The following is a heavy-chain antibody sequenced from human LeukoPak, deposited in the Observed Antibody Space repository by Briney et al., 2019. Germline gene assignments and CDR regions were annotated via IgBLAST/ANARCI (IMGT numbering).Heavy chain of an antibody. Sequence: GGSLRLSCAASGFTFSSYAMSWVRQAPGKGLEWVSSISGSGSHTYYANSVKGRFTISRDNAKNTPYLQMNSLRAEDTAVYYCAKESGASYYGSGGDSWGQGTLVTVSS. J-gene: IGHJ4*02. CDR1: GFTFSSYA. V-gene: IGHV3-23*01. CDR3: AKESGASYYGSGGDS. D-gene: IGHD3-10*01. CDR2: ISGSGSHT.